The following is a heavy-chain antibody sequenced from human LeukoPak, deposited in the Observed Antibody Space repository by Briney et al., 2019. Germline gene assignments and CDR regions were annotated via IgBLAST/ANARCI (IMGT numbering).Heavy chain of an antibody. CDR2: ISPSGGIT. CDR1: GYTFTSYY. CDR3: ASSGGWLQPFDY. D-gene: IGHD5-24*01. V-gene: IGHV1-46*01. Sequence: ASVKVSCKASGYTFTSYYMHWVRQAPGQGLEWMGIISPSGGITSYAQNFQGRVTMTSDTSTSTVYMELSSLTAEDTAVYCCASSGGWLQPFDYWGQGTLVTVSS. J-gene: IGHJ4*02.